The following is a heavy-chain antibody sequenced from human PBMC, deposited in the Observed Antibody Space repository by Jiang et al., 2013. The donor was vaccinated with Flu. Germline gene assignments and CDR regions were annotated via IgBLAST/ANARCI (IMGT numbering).Heavy chain of an antibody. V-gene: IGHV4-59*08. J-gene: IGHJ4*02. D-gene: IGHD1-1*01. CDR3: ASLTGTSGSGYFDY. CDR1: DGSVRSYY. Sequence: PGLVKPSETLSLTCNVSDGSVRSYYWSWIRQAPGKGLEWIGYVFHTGRTSYNPSLKSRVMISMDTSKNQFSLQLTSVTAADTAVYYCASLTGTSGSGYFDYWGQGTLVT. CDR2: VFHTGRT.